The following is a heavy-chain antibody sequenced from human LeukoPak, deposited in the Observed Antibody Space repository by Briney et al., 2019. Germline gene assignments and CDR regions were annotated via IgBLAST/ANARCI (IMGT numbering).Heavy chain of an antibody. D-gene: IGHD3-3*01. J-gene: IGHJ4*02. CDR2: IKGDGIST. CDR1: GFTFSSSW. Sequence: SGGSLRLSCAASGFTFSSSWMHWVRHAPGQGLVWVSRIKGDGISTNYADSVKGRFTISRDIAKNTLYLQMNSLRAEDTGVYYCAKDHYWSIDYWGRGTLVTVSS. CDR3: AKDHYWSIDY. V-gene: IGHV3-74*01.